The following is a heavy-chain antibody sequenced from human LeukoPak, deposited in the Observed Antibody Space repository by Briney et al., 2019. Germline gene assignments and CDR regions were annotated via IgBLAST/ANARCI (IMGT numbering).Heavy chain of an antibody. CDR1: GYTLTELS. CDR3: ARVPAPHYYMDV. D-gene: IGHD6-25*01. Sequence: ASVKVSCKVSGYTLTELSMHWVRQAPGQGLEWMGWISAYNGNTNYAQKLQGRVTMTTDTSTSTAYMELRSLRSDDTAVYYCARVPAPHYYMDVWGKGTTVTVSS. CDR2: ISAYNGNT. J-gene: IGHJ6*03. V-gene: IGHV1-18*01.